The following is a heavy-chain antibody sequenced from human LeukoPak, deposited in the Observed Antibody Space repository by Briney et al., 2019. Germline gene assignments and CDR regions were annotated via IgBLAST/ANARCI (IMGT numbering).Heavy chain of an antibody. D-gene: IGHD2-8*01. CDR1: GYSFTSYW. Sequence: GESLQISCQGSGYSFTSYWIGWVRQLPGKGLEWMGIIYPGDSDTRYSPSFQGQVTISADKSISTAYLQWSSLKASDTAMYYCARLGYCTNGVCPLDYWGQGTLVTVSS. V-gene: IGHV5-51*01. CDR2: IYPGDSDT. J-gene: IGHJ4*02. CDR3: ARLGYCTNGVCPLDY.